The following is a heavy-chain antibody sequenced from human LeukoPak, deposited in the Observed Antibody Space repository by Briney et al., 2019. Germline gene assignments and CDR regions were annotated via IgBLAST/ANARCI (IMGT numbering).Heavy chain of an antibody. CDR2: INPNSGGT. D-gene: IGHD2-2*01. Sequence: EASVKVSCKASGYTFTSYDINWVRQAPGQGLEWMGWINPNSGGTNYAQKFQGRVTMTRDTSISTAYMELSRLRSDDTAVYYCAGCSSTSCYYLFSYYYGMDVWGQGTMVTVSS. V-gene: IGHV1-2*02. J-gene: IGHJ6*02. CDR1: GYTFTSYD. CDR3: AGCSSTSCYYLFSYYYGMDV.